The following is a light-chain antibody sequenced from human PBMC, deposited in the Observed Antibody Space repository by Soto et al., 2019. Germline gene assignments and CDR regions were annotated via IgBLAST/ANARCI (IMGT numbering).Light chain of an antibody. Sequence: QSALTQPASVSGSPGQSITISCTGTSSDIGDNNYVSWYQQYPGKAPKLMLYEVSNRPSGVSIRFSGSKSGNTASLTISGLQAEDEADYYCSSYTSSTTRVFGTGTKVTVL. CDR1: SSDIGDNNY. J-gene: IGLJ1*01. CDR3: SSYTSSTTRV. CDR2: EVS. V-gene: IGLV2-14*01.